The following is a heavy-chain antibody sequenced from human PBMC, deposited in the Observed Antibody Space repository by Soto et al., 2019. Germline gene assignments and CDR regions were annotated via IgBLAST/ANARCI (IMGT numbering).Heavy chain of an antibody. J-gene: IGHJ4*02. CDR1: GASINSHY. CDR2: IYYSGST. Sequence: PSETLSLTCTVSGASINSHYWSWYRQPPGKGLEWIGYIYYSGSTDYNPSLKSRVTMSADTSKNQFSLKLTSVSTADTAVYYCARGGWYVNYWGQGIMVTVSS. D-gene: IGHD6-19*01. V-gene: IGHV4-59*11. CDR3: ARGGWYVNY.